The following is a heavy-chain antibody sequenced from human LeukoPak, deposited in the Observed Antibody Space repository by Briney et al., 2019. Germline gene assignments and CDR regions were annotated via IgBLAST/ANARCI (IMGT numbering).Heavy chain of an antibody. Sequence: ASETLSLTCTVSGGSISSDTYYWGWIRQPPGKGLEWIGSIYYSGSTYYNPSLKSRVTISVDTSKNQFSLKLSSVTAADTAVYYCARVWVAATLDYWGQGTLVTVSS. D-gene: IGHD2-15*01. V-gene: IGHV4-39*07. CDR3: ARVWVAATLDY. CDR2: IYYSGST. J-gene: IGHJ4*02. CDR1: GGSISSDTYY.